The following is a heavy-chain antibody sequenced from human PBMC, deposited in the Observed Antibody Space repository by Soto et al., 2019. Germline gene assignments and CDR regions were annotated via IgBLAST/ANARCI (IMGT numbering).Heavy chain of an antibody. CDR2: INRDSTRI. CDR3: VRDNDWAFDY. V-gene: IGHV3-48*01. D-gene: IGHD3-16*01. Sequence: EVRLVESGGGLVQPGGSLRLSCVASGFTFSTYAINWVRQAPGKGLEWVSRINRDSTRIDYADSVKGRFTISRDNANNSLFPQMNSLRVEDKAVYYCVRDNDWAFDYWGQGTLVSVST. CDR1: GFTFSTYA. J-gene: IGHJ4*02.